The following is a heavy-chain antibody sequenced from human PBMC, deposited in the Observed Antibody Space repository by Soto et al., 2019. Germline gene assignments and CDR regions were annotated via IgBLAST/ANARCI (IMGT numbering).Heavy chain of an antibody. CDR2: ISAYNGNT. CDR1: GYTFTSYG. D-gene: IGHD3-22*01. J-gene: IGHJ3*02. V-gene: IGHV1-18*01. CDR3: ARFFFWDYYDSSEFVVFDI. Sequence: ASVKVSCKASGYTFTSYGISCVRQAPGQGLEWMGWISAYNGNTNYAQKLQGRVTMTADTSTSTAYMELRSLRSDDTAVYYCARFFFWDYYDSSEFVVFDIGGKGKRVTV.